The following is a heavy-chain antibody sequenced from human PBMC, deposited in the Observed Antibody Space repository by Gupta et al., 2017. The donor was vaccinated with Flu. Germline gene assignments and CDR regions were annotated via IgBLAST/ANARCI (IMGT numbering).Heavy chain of an antibody. CDR1: GGTFRSYA. CDR2: IIPIFGTA. CDR3: ARDRSSSWYGGDINWFDP. D-gene: IGHD6-13*01. Sequence: QVQLVQSGAEVKKPGSSVKVSCKASGGTFRSYAISWVRQAPGQGLEWMGGIIPIFGTANYAQKFQGRVTITADKSTSTAYMELSSLRSEDTAVYYCARDRSSSWYGGDINWFDPWGQGTLVTVSA. J-gene: IGHJ5*02. V-gene: IGHV1-69*06.